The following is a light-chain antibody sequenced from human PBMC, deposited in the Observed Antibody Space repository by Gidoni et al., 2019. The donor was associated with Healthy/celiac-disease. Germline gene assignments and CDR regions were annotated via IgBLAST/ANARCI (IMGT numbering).Light chain of an antibody. V-gene: IGKV3-20*01. CDR2: GAS. CDR3: QQYGSSPLT. J-gene: IGKJ4*01. CDR1: QSVSSSY. Sequence: EIVLTQSPGTLSLSPGERATLSCRASQSVSSSYLAWYQTKPGQAPRLLIYGASSRATCIPDRFSGSGSGTDFTLTISRLEPEDFAVYYCQQYGSSPLTFGGGTKVEIK.